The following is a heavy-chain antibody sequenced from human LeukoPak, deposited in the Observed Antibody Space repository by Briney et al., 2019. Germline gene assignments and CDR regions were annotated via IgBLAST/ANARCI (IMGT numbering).Heavy chain of an antibody. CDR3: ERATKWNYAFDI. CDR1: GYTFTSYG. D-gene: IGHD1-7*01. J-gene: IGHJ3*02. CDR2: ISGYNGNT. Sequence: GASVKVSCKASGYTFTSYGITWVRQAPGQGLEWMGWISGYNGNTNYAQNFQGRVTMTTDTSTSTAYMELRSLRSDDTVVYYCERATKWNYAFDIWGQGTMVTVSS. V-gene: IGHV1-18*01.